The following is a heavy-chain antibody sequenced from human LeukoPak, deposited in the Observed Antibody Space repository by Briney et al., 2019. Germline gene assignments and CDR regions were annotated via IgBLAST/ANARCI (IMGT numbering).Heavy chain of an antibody. CDR2: VSATGGNT. V-gene: IGHV3-23*01. D-gene: IGHD3-10*01. J-gene: IGHJ4*02. CDR3: AKNRLLWFGELDY. CDR1: GFTFSSYA. Sequence: PGGSLRLSCVASGFTFSSYAMSWVRQAPGKGLEWVSVVSATGGNTYYADSVKGRFTISRDNSKNTVYLQMNSLRAEDTAIYYCAKNRLLWFGELDYWGQGTLLTVSS.